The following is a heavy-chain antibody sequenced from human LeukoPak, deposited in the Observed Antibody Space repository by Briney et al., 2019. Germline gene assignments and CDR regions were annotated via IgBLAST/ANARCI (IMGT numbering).Heavy chain of an antibody. J-gene: IGHJ5*02. CDR1: GYTFVGYF. D-gene: IGHD6-13*01. CDR3: ARENSIAAASA. CDR2: INPNNGGT. V-gene: IGHV1-2*04. Sequence: ASVKVSCKASGYTFVGYFMHWVRQAPGQGLEWMGWINPNNGGTNYAQKFQDWVTMTRDTSTSTVYMEVSRLRSDDTAVYYCARENSIAAASAWGQGTLVTVSS.